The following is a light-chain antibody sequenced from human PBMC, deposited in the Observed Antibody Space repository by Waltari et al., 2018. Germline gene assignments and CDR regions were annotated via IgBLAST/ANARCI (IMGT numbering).Light chain of an antibody. CDR1: GSAVGASDS. V-gene: IGLV2-14*03. Sequence: QSALTQPASVSGSPGQSIPISCSGVGSAVGASDSVSWHQHHPGKAPQVIIYDVTNRPSGVSDRFSASKSANTASLTISRLQPEDEADYYCSSQTLDGLVLFGGGTRLTVL. CDR3: SSQTLDGLVL. CDR2: DVT. J-gene: IGLJ2*01.